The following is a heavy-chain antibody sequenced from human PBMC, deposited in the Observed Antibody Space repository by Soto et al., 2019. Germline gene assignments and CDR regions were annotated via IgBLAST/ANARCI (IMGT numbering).Heavy chain of an antibody. CDR2: IYYSGST. CDR1: GGSISSSSYY. D-gene: IGHD6-25*01. Sequence: QLQLQESGPGLVKPSETLSLTCTVSGGSISSSSYYWGWIRQPPGQGLEWIGSIYYSGSTFYSPSLRSRVTISVDTSKNQFSLRVSSVTAADTAVYYCAREYSSAPDYWGQGILVTVSS. CDR3: AREYSSAPDY. V-gene: IGHV4-39*02. J-gene: IGHJ4*02.